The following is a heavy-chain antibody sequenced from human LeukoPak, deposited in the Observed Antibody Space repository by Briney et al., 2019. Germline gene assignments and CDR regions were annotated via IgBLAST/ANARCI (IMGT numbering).Heavy chain of an antibody. Sequence: PSETLSLTCTVSGVSINTYYASWIRQPPGKGLEWIGYIYYSGSTNYNPSLKSRVTISVDTSKNQFSLKLSSVTAADTAVYYCARFTDGYGLDYWGQGTLVTVSS. J-gene: IGHJ4*02. CDR2: IYYSGST. CDR3: ARFTDGYGLDY. D-gene: IGHD5-24*01. CDR1: GVSINTYY. V-gene: IGHV4-59*08.